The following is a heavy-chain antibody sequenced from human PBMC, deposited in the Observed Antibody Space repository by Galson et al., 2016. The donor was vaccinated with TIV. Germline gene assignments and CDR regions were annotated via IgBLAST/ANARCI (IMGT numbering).Heavy chain of an antibody. J-gene: IGHJ3*01. Sequence: SLRLSCATSGFTLPNYGMTWVRQAPGKGLEWVAVIWYDGTNTHYADSVKGRFTISKDNSENTLNLQMSTLRAEDTAVYYCARTGANTLYSGGYGDDDGFDSWGQGTMVTVSS. CDR3: ARTGANTLYSGGYGDDDGFDS. CDR2: IWYDGTNT. CDR1: GFTLPNYG. D-gene: IGHD1-26*01. V-gene: IGHV3-33*01.